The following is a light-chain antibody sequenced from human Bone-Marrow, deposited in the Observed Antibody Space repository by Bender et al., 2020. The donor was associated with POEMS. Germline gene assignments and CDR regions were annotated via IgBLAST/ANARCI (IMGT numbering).Light chain of an antibody. CDR3: QSADSSGAYVL. CDR1: VLSKEY. J-gene: IGLJ2*01. V-gene: IGLV3-25*03. CDR2: RDI. Sequence: SHELTQPPSVSVSPGQPARITCSGDVLSKEYAYWYQQKPGQAPVLVIYRDIKRPSGIPERFSGSSSGTIVTLTISGVQAEDEADYYCQSADSSGAYVLFGGGTKLTVL.